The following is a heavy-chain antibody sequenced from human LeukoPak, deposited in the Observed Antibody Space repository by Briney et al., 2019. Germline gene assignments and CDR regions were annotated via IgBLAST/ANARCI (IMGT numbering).Heavy chain of an antibody. D-gene: IGHD2-21*02. CDR2: MNPNSGNT. Sequence: ASVKVSCKASGYTFTSYDINWVRQATGQGLEWMGWMNPNSGNTGYAQKFQGRVTMTRNTSISTAYMELSSLRSEDTAVYYCARHHCGGDCYFTPKPHFDYWGQGTLVTVSS. J-gene: IGHJ4*02. CDR3: ARHHCGGDCYFTPKPHFDY. CDR1: GYTFTSYD. V-gene: IGHV1-8*01.